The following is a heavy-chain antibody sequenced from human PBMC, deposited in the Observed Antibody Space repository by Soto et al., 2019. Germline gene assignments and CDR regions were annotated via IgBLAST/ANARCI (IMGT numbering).Heavy chain of an antibody. J-gene: IGHJ6*02. CDR3: ARGRGCSSTSCYDYSYGMDV. CDR2: IGTAGDT. D-gene: IGHD2-2*01. Sequence: GGSLRLSCAASGFTFSSYDMHWVRQATGKGLEWVSAIGTAGDTYYPGSVKGRFTISRENAKNSLYLQMNSLRAGDTAVYYCARGRGCSSTSCYDYSYGMDVWGQGTTVTVSS. CDR1: GFTFSSYD. V-gene: IGHV3-13*01.